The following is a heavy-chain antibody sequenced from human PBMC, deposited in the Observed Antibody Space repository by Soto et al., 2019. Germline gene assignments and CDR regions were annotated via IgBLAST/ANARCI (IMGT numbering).Heavy chain of an antibody. D-gene: IGHD1-26*01. Sequence: GASVKVSCKASGGTFSSYTISWVRQAPGQGLEWMGRIIPILGIANYAQKFQGRVTITADKSTSTAYMELSSLRSEDTAVYYCARSGFSGGSYGDYYYGMDVWGQGTTVTVSS. CDR1: GGTFSSYT. V-gene: IGHV1-69*02. J-gene: IGHJ6*02. CDR3: ARSGFSGGSYGDYYYGMDV. CDR2: IIPILGIA.